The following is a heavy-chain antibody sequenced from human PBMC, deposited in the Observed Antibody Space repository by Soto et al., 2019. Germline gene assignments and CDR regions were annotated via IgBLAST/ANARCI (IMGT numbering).Heavy chain of an antibody. V-gene: IGHV4-59*01. J-gene: IGHJ3*02. CDR2: IHYRGST. CDR1: GDSINDYY. D-gene: IGHD3-22*01. CDR3: ARTMNSYGILDI. Sequence: QVQLRESGPGLVQPSETLSLTCAVSGDSINDYYWNWIRQPPGKGLEWIGYIHYRGSTFYDPSLKSRVTISLDTSKTQFSLRLSSVTAADTAVYYCARTMNSYGILDIWGQGTLVTVSS.